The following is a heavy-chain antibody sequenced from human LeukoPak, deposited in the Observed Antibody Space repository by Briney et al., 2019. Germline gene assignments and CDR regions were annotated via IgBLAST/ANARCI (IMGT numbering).Heavy chain of an antibody. V-gene: IGHV4-34*01. J-gene: IGHJ4*02. Sequence: PSETLSLTCTVSGGSISSYYWSWIRQPPGKGLEWIGEINHSGSTNYNPSLKSRVTISVDTSKNQFSLKLSSVTAADTAVYYCARVSGSPSRSDFDYWGQGNLVTVSP. CDR3: ARVSGSPSRSDFDY. CDR1: GGSISSYY. CDR2: INHSGST. D-gene: IGHD2-2*01.